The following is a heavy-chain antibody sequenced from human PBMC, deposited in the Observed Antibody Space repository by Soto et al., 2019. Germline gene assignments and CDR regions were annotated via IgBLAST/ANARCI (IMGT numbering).Heavy chain of an antibody. V-gene: IGHV1-18*01. D-gene: IGHD6-6*01. CDR3: SRGTSIPASGEY. J-gene: IGHJ4*01. Sequence: QVQLVQSGAEVKKPGASVKVSCKASGYTFTNYGINWVRQAPGQGLERLGWVSAYNGERRYAQRVQARVIMTTDTSTTTAYMELRSLRSDDTAVYYCSRGTSIPASGEYWGQGTRVTVS. CDR2: VSAYNGER. CDR1: GYTFTNYG.